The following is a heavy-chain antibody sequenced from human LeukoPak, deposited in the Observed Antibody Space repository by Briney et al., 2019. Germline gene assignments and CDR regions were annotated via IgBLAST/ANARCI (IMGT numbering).Heavy chain of an antibody. CDR1: GFTFSDYY. Sequence: GGSLRLSCAASGFTFSDYYMSWIRQAPGKGLEWVSYISSSGSTTYYADSVKGRFTISRDNSKNTLYLQMNSLRAEDTAVYYCAKDAPYSSTNTRWFDPWGQGTLVTVSS. D-gene: IGHD6-13*01. V-gene: IGHV3-11*01. J-gene: IGHJ5*02. CDR3: AKDAPYSSTNTRWFDP. CDR2: ISSSGSTT.